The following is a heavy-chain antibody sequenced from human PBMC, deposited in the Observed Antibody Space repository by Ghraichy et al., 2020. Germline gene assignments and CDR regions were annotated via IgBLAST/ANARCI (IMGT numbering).Heavy chain of an antibody. D-gene: IGHD7-27*01. CDR3: ARESNWGSAY. J-gene: IGHJ4*02. V-gene: IGHV3-48*02. CDR1: GFSLSDFG. Sequence: GSLRLSCAASGFSLSDFGMNWVRQTPGKGLEWLSYISGSSSTIYYADSVKGRFTISRDNAKNSLYLQMNSLRDEDTAVYYCARESNWGSAYWGQGTLVTVSS. CDR2: ISGSSSTI.